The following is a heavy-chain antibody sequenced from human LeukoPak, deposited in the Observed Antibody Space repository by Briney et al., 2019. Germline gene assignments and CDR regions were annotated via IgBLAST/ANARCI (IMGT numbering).Heavy chain of an antibody. CDR1: GGSFSGYY. Sequence: PSENLSLTCAVYGGSFSGYYWSWIRQPPGKGLEWIGEINHSGSTNYNPSLKSRVTISVDTSKNQFSLKLSSVTAADTAVYYCARLMYPPYYYYMDVWGKGTTVTVSS. CDR3: ARLMYPPYYYYMDV. CDR2: INHSGST. D-gene: IGHD2-2*01. J-gene: IGHJ6*03. V-gene: IGHV4-34*01.